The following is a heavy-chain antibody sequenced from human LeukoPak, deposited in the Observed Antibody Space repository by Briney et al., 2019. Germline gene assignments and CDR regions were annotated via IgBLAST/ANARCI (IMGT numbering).Heavy chain of an antibody. CDR2: IYRSGRI. Sequence: SETLSLTCAVSGYSITSGFYWGWIRQAPGKGLEWIGSIYRSGRIYYNPSLESRVSISIDASKNQFSLRLSSVTAADTAVFYCARRPSSGGWYSKWGQGTLVTVSS. CDR3: ARRPSSGGWYSK. J-gene: IGHJ4*02. D-gene: IGHD6-19*01. CDR1: GYSITSGFY. V-gene: IGHV4-38-2*01.